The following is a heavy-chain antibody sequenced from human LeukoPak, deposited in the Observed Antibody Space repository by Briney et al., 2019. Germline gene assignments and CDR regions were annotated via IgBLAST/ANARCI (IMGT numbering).Heavy chain of an antibody. CDR3: ARDRGSGWRDYFDY. Sequence: ASVKVSCKASGYTFTGYYMHWVRQAPGQGLEWMGWINPNSGGTNYAQKFQGRVTMTRDTSISTAYMELSRLRSDDTAVYYSARDRGSGWRDYFDYWGQGPLVTVSS. CDR1: GYTFTGYY. CDR2: INPNSGGT. J-gene: IGHJ4*02. D-gene: IGHD6-19*01. V-gene: IGHV1-2*02.